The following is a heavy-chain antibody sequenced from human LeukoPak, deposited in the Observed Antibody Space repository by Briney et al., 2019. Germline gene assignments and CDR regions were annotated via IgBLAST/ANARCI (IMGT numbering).Heavy chain of an antibody. CDR1: GFTFSNYA. V-gene: IGHV3-53*01. CDR2: IYSGGST. CDR3: ARDRYYYDSSGYYSENWFDP. D-gene: IGHD3-22*01. J-gene: IGHJ5*02. Sequence: GGSLRLSCAASGFTFSNYAMSWVRQAPGKGLEWVSVIYSGGSTYYADSVKGRFTISRDNSKNTLYLQMNSLRAEDTAVYYCARDRYYYDSSGYYSENWFDPWGQGTLVTVSS.